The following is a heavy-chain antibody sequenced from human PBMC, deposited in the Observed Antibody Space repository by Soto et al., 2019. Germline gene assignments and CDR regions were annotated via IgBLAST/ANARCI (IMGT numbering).Heavy chain of an antibody. CDR1: GGSISSYY. J-gene: IGHJ4*02. V-gene: IGHV4-59*01. CDR3: ARTSTTQYYFYS. Sequence: QVQLQESGPGLVKPSETLSLTCTVSGGSISSYYWSWIRQPPGKGLEWIGYIYYSGATNYNPSLKSRVTISADTSKNQFSLKLSSVTAADTAVYYCARTSTTQYYFYSLGQGTLVAVSS. CDR2: IYYSGAT. D-gene: IGHD1-1*01.